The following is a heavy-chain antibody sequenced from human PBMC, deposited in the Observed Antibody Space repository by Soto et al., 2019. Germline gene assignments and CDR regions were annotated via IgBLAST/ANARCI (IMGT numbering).Heavy chain of an antibody. Sequence: SETLSLTCAVSGDSISSSVWWTWVRQPPGKGLEWIGEVFHTGNTYYNPSLKSRPTMSVDKSRNEFSLKLTSVTAADTAIYYCARKAWVRFDYWGQGALVTVSS. CDR3: ARKAWVRFDY. CDR2: VFHTGNT. V-gene: IGHV4-4*02. CDR1: GDSISSSVW. J-gene: IGHJ4*02. D-gene: IGHD7-27*01.